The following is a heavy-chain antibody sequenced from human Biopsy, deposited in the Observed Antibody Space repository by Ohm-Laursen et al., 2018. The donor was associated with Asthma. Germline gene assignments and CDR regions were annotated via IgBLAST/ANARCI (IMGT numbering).Heavy chain of an antibody. D-gene: IGHD3-16*01. CDR2: IDPNSGGT. V-gene: IGHV1-2*06. J-gene: IGHJ2*01. Sequence: VASMKVSCKASGYPFTDYYVHWVRQAPGQGLEWMGRIDPNSGGTNYAQKFLGRVTMTRDTSVNTAFMVLSRLRSDDTAVYYCARIKIRIGAGTDRYFDLWGRGTLVTVSS. CDR3: ARIKIRIGAGTDRYFDL. CDR1: GYPFTDYY.